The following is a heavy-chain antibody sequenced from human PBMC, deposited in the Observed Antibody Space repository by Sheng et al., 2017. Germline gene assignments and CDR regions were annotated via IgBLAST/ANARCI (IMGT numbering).Heavy chain of an antibody. Sequence: QVHLVESGGGVVQPGTSLRLSCAASGFSFKSYGMNWVRQAPGKGLEWVAVIWYDGSNKYYTDSVKGRFTISRDTSTNTLYLQMNSLRIDDTAVYYCARDHEGRPFDDWGQGTLVTVSS. V-gene: IGHV3-33*01. D-gene: IGHD3-10*01. J-gene: IGHJ4*02. CDR2: IWYDGSNK. CDR3: ARDHEGRPFDD. CDR1: GFSFKSYG.